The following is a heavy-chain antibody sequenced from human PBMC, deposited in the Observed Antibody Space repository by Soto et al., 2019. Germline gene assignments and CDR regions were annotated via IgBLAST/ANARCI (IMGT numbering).Heavy chain of an antibody. CDR3: ARALGVTAILRHTSNWFDP. J-gene: IGHJ5*02. CDR2: IIPIFGTA. V-gene: IGHV1-69*01. CDR1: GGTFSSYA. Sequence: QVQLVQSGAEVKKPGSSVKVSCKASGGTFSSYAISWVRQAPGQGLAWMGGIIPIFGTANYAQKFQGRVTITAEESTSTAYMERSGLRSEDTAVYYCARALGVTAILRHTSNWFDPWGQGCLVTVSS. D-gene: IGHD2-21*02.